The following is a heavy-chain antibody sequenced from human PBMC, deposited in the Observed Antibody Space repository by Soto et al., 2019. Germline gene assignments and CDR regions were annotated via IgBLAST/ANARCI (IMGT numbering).Heavy chain of an antibody. V-gene: IGHV3-23*01. CDR2: ISGSGGST. CDR3: AKPSAAYGDYLLTSFLFDY. Sequence: PGGSLRLSCAASGFTFSSYAMSWVRQAPGKGLEWVSAISGSGGSTYYADSVKGRFTISRDNSKNTLYLQMNSLRAEDTAVYYCAKPSAAYGDYLLTSFLFDYWGQGTLVTVSS. CDR1: GFTFSSYA. D-gene: IGHD4-17*01. J-gene: IGHJ4*02.